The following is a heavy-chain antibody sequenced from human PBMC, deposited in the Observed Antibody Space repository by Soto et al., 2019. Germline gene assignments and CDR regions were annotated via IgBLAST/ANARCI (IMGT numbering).Heavy chain of an antibody. V-gene: IGHV1-8*01. CDR3: ARGRXCSSTSCYYYYYYGMDV. Sequence: ASVKVSCKATGYTFTSYYINWVRQATGQGLEWMGWMNPNSGNTGYAQKFQGRVTMTRNTSISTAYMELSSLRSEDTAVYYCARGRXCSSTSCYYYYYYGMDVWGQGTTVTVSS. J-gene: IGHJ6*02. D-gene: IGHD2-2*01. CDR1: GYTFTSYY. CDR2: MNPNSGNT.